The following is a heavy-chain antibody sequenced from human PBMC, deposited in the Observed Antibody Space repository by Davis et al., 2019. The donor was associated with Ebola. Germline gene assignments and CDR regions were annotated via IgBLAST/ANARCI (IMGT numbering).Heavy chain of an antibody. J-gene: IGHJ6*02. CDR1: GFTFGTYW. Sequence: GSLRLSCAASGFTFGTYWMSWVRQAPGKGLEWVANIKPDGSEKNYVDSVKGRFAISRDNAKNSLYLEMGSLRAEDTAVYYCARDRGVDGYNFEKYYYFGMDVWGQGTTVTVSS. D-gene: IGHD5-24*01. V-gene: IGHV3-7*01. CDR3: ARDRGVDGYNFEKYYYFGMDV. CDR2: IKPDGSEK.